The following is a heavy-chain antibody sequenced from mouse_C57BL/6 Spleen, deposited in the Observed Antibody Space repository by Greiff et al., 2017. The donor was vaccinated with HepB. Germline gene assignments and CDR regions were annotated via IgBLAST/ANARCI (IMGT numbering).Heavy chain of an antibody. Sequence: VQLQQSGAELVMPGASVKLSCKASGYTFTSYWMHWVKQRPGQGLEWIGEIDPSDSYTNYNQKFKGKSTLTVDKSSSTAYMQLSSLTSEDSAVYYCARHYDGAMDYWGQGTSVTVSS. V-gene: IGHV1-69*01. CDR3: ARHYDGAMDY. CDR1: GYTFTSYW. D-gene: IGHD1-2*01. J-gene: IGHJ4*01. CDR2: IDPSDSYT.